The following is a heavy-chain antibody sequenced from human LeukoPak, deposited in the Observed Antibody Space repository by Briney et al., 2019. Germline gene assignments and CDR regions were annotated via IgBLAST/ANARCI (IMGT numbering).Heavy chain of an antibody. V-gene: IGHV4-39*01. J-gene: IGHJ4*02. CDR1: VGSISSSSYY. CDR3: AGVLWIGYFRY. CDR2: IYYSGST. D-gene: IGHD3-3*01. Sequence: SVTLSLTCTVSVGSISSSSYYWGWFRQPPGKGLEWIGSIYYSGSTYYNASLKSRVTISVDTSKNQFSLKLSSVTAADTAVYYCAGVLWIGYFRYWGQGTLVTVSS.